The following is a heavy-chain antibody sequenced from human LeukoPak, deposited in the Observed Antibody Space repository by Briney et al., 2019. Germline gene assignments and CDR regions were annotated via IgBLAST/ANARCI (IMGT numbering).Heavy chain of an antibody. CDR2: IYPDDSDT. D-gene: IGHD6-6*01. Sequence: GESLKISCKGSGYKFNAYWIAWVRQMPGKGLEWMGIIYPDDSDTRYSPSFQGQVTISADKSVSIAYLQWSSLKASDTAMYYCARRYSSSSVGDYWGQGTLVTVSS. J-gene: IGHJ4*02. CDR1: GYKFNAYW. CDR3: ARRYSSSSVGDY. V-gene: IGHV5-51*01.